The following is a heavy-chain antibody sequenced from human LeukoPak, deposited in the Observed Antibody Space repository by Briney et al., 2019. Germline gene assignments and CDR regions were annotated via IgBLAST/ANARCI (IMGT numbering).Heavy chain of an antibody. CDR3: ARDGHPYDFWSDDAFDI. V-gene: IGHV4-30-2*01. CDR1: GGSISSGGYY. Sequence: SETLSLTCTVSGGSISSGGYYWSWIRQPPGKGLEWIGYIYHSGSTYYNPSLKSRVTISVDRSKNQFSLKLCSVTAADTAVYYCARDGHPYDFWSDDAFDIWGQGTMVTVSS. CDR2: IYHSGST. D-gene: IGHD3-3*01. J-gene: IGHJ3*02.